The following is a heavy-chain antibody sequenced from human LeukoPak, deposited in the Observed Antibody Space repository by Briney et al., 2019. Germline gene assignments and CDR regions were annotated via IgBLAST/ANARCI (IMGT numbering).Heavy chain of an antibody. CDR3: ARVHEYYDFWSGYFDY. CDR2: IYHSGST. J-gene: IGHJ4*02. Sequence: PSETLSLTCTVSGGSISSYSWSWIRQPPGKGLEWIGYIYHSGSTYYNPSLKSRVTISVDRSKNQFSLKLSSVTAADTAVYYCARVHEYYDFWSGYFDYWGQGTLVTVSS. D-gene: IGHD3-3*01. CDR1: GGSISSYS. V-gene: IGHV4-30-2*01.